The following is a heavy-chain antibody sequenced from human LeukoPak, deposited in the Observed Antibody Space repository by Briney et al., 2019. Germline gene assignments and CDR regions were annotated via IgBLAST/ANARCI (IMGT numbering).Heavy chain of an antibody. D-gene: IGHD3-10*01. V-gene: IGHV4-59*01. CDR3: ARGRGSLTY. CDR2: FYDTRSP. J-gene: IGHJ4*02. CDR1: GGSISLYY. Sequence: SETLSLTCTVAGGSISLYYWSWVRQPPGKGLEWIGYFYDTRSPKYNPSLERRVTISVDMSRNQFSLNLTSVTAADTAVYYCARGRGSLTYWGQGTLATVSS.